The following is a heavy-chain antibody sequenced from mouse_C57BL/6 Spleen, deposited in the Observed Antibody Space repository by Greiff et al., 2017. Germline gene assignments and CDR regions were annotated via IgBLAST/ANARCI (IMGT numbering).Heavy chain of an antibody. V-gene: IGHV1-76*01. CDR1: GYTFTDYY. CDR2: IYPGSGNT. Sequence: QVQLMQSGAELVRPGASVKLSCKASGYTFTDYYINWVKQRPGQGLEWIARIYPGSGNTYYNEKFKGKATLTADKSSSTAYMQLSSLTSEESAVYFCARDGRGSTMVTTKYAMDYGGQRTSVTVSS. CDR3: ARDGRGSTMVTTKYAMDY. D-gene: IGHD2-2*01. J-gene: IGHJ4*01.